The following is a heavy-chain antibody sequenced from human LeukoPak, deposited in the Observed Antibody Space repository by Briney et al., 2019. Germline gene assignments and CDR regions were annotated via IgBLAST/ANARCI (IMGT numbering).Heavy chain of an antibody. CDR1: GFTFSSYA. CDR3: AKDKVQAAGTNIYYFDC. CDR2: ISGSGGST. J-gene: IGHJ4*02. Sequence: GGSLRLSCAASGFTFSSYAMSWVRQAPGKGLEWVSAISGSGGSTYYADSVKGRFTISRDNSKNTLYLQMNSLRAEDTAVYYCAKDKVQAAGTNIYYFDCWGQGTLVTVSS. V-gene: IGHV3-23*01. D-gene: IGHD6-13*01.